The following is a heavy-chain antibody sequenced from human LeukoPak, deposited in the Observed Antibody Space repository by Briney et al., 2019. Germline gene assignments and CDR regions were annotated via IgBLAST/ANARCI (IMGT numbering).Heavy chain of an antibody. Sequence: GGSLRLSCAASKFTFSHYAMHWVRQAPGKGLEWVAVIWNDGSDKYYADSVKGRFTVSRDNSRNILYLQMDSLRAEDTGVYYCAKDAQRGFDYSNSLQHWGPGTLVTVSS. CDR2: IWNDGSDK. V-gene: IGHV3-33*06. D-gene: IGHD4-11*01. CDR1: KFTFSHYA. J-gene: IGHJ1*01. CDR3: AKDAQRGFDYSNSLQH.